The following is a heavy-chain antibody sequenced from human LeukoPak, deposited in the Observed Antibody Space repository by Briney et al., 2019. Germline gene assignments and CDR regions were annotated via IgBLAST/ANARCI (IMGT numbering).Heavy chain of an antibody. CDR1: GFTFDDYA. J-gene: IGHJ5*02. CDR2: ISWNSGSI. CDR3: AKGIEYTIRPNWFDP. D-gene: IGHD3-9*01. Sequence: PGGSLRLSCAASGFTFDDYAMHWVRQAPGKGLEWVSGISWNSGSIGYADSVKGRFTISRDNAKNSLYLQMNSLRAEATALYYCAKGIEYTIRPNWFDPWGQGTLVTVSS. V-gene: IGHV3-9*01.